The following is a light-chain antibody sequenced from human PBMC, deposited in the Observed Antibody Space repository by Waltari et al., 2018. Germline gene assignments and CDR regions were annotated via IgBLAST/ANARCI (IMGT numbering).Light chain of an antibody. V-gene: IGLV3-19*01. CDR2: GQS. Sequence: SSELTQDPTVSVALGQTVRINCQGDSLRRYYPSWYQQRPGQAPILVFYGQSSRPSGIPDRFSGSISGNTASLTITGAQAEDEADYYCHSRDSSSTRFFGGGTRLTV. CDR1: SLRRYY. J-gene: IGLJ2*01. CDR3: HSRDSSSTRF.